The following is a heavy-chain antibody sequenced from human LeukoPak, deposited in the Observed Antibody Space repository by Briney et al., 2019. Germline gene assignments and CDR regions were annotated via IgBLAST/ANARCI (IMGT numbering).Heavy chain of an antibody. CDR2: IYYSGST. V-gene: IGHV4-39*01. CDR3: ARLGYSGSYGDAFDI. D-gene: IGHD1-26*01. J-gene: IGHJ3*02. Sequence: PSETLSLTCTVSGGSIRSNSYYWGWIRQPPGKGLEWIGSIYYSGSTYYNPSLKSRVTISVDTSKNQFSLKLSSVTAADTAVYYCARLGYSGSYGDAFDIWGQGTMVTVSS. CDR1: GGSIRSNSYY.